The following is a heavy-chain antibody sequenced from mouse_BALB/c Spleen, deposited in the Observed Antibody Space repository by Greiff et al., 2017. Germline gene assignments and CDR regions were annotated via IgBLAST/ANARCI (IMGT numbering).Heavy chain of an antibody. CDR3: TRGYAMDY. CDR1: GYTFTSYW. CDR2: IYPGSGST. Sequence: QVQLQQSGAELAKPGASVKMSCKASGYTFTSYWMHWVKQRPGQGLEWIGNIYPGSGSTNYDEKFKSKATLTVDTSSSTAYMQLSSLTSEDSAVYYCTRGYAMDYWGQGTSVTVSS. V-gene: IGHV1-55*01. J-gene: IGHJ4*01.